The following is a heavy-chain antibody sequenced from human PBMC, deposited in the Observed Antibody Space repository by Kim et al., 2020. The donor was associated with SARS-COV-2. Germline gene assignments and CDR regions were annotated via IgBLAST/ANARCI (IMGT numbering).Heavy chain of an antibody. Sequence: GGSLRLSCAASGFTFSSYAMNWVRQAPGKGLEWVSAICCDGSSKYYADSVKGRFTISRDNSKNTLYLQMNSLRAEDTAVYYCAREFRAWASSSSHWGQGTLGTVSS. D-gene: IGHD6-13*01. CDR1: GFTFSSYA. CDR3: AREFRAWASSSSH. V-gene: IGHV3-23*01. CDR2: ICCDGSSK. J-gene: IGHJ4*02.